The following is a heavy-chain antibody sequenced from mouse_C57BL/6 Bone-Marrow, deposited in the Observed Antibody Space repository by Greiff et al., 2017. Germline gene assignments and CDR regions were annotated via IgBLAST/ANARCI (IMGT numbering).Heavy chain of an antibody. J-gene: IGHJ2*01. D-gene: IGHD1-1*01. V-gene: IGHV5-15*01. CDR3: ARHGYYGSSPYYFDY. Sequence: EVQRVESGGGLVQPGGSLKLSCAASGFTFSDYGMAWVRQAPRKGPEWVAFISNLAYSIYYADTVTGRFTIARANAKNTLYLEMSRLRSEDTAMYYCARHGYYGSSPYYFDYWGQGTTLTVSA. CDR1: GFTFSDYG. CDR2: ISNLAYSI.